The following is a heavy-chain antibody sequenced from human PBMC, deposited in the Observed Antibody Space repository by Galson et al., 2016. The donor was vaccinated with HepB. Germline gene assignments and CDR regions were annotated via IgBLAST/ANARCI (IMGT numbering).Heavy chain of an antibody. Sequence: SLRLSCAASGFPLSSFDMHLVRQPTGKSLEWVSGVGTAGVPSYPVSVKGRFTISRDNAKNSFFLQMDNLGVEDTAVYYRTRGRWFFDLWGRGTLVTVSS. CDR3: TRGRWFFDL. V-gene: IGHV3-13*05. CDR2: VGTAGVP. J-gene: IGHJ2*01. CDR1: GFPLSSFD.